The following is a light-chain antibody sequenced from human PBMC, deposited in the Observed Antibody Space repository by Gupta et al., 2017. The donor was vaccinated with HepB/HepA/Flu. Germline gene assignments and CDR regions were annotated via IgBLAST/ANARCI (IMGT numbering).Light chain of an antibody. Sequence: EILLTQSPATLSLSPGERATLSCRASQSIGTYFAWYQQKPGQAPRLLIYDASNRAIGIPAKFSGSGSGTDCTLTISSLEPEDFAVYDGQQRSNWPQINCGQGTRLEMK. CDR3: QQRSNWPQIN. J-gene: IGKJ5*01. CDR2: DAS. V-gene: IGKV3-11*01. CDR1: QSIGTY.